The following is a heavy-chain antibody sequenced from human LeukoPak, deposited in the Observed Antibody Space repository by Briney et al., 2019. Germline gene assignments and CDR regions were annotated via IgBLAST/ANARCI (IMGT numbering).Heavy chain of an antibody. D-gene: IGHD3-16*01. J-gene: IGHJ3*02. CDR2: INPNSGGT. Sequence: VASVKVSCKASGYTFTSYYMHWVRQAPGHGLEWMGWINPNSGGTNYAQKFQGRVTMTRDTSISTAYMELSRLRSDDTAVYYCASMTNFDAFDIWGQGTMVTASS. CDR3: ASMTNFDAFDI. CDR1: GYTFTSYY. V-gene: IGHV1-2*02.